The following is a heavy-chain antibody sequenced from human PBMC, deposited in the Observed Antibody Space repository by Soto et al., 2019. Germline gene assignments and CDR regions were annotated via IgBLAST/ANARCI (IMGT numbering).Heavy chain of an antibody. Sequence: SETLSLTCAVYGGSFSGYYGSWIRQPPGKGLEWIGEINHSGSTNYNPSLKSRVPISVDTSKNQFSLKLSSVAAADTAVYYCARGTYYDFWSGYYHPNFDYWGQGTLVTVSX. CDR1: GGSFSGYY. J-gene: IGHJ4*02. CDR3: ARGTYYDFWSGYYHPNFDY. D-gene: IGHD3-3*01. CDR2: INHSGST. V-gene: IGHV4-34*01.